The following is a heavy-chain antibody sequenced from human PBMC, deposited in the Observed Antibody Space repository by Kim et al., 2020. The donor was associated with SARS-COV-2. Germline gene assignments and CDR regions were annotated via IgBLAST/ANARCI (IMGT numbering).Heavy chain of an antibody. CDR3: ARGAAAGNSLYYYGMDV. CDR2: MNPNSGNT. CDR1: GYTFTSYD. V-gene: IGHV1-8*01. D-gene: IGHD6-13*01. Sequence: ASVKVSCKASGYTFTSYDINWVRQATGQGLEWMGWMNPNSGNTGYAQKFQGRVTMTRNTSISTAYMELSSLRSEDTAVYYCARGAAAGNSLYYYGMDVWGQGTTVTVSS. J-gene: IGHJ6*02.